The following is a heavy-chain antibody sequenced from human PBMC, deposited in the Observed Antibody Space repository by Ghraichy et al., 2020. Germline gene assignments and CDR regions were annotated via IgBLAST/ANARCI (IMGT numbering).Heavy chain of an antibody. CDR1: GYTFTSYG. V-gene: IGHV1-18*01. CDR3: AKHMTISNPCYYFDY. D-gene: IGHD4/OR15-4a*01. J-gene: IGHJ4*02. Sequence: ASVKVSCKASGYTFTSYGISWVRQAPGQGLEWMGWISAYNGDTNYAQKLQGRVTMTTDTSTSTAYMELRSLRSDDTAVYYCAKHMTISNPCYYFDYWGQGTLVTVSS. CDR2: ISAYNGDT.